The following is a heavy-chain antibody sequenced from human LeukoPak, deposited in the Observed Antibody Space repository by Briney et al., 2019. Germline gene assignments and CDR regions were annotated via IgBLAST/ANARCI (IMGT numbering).Heavy chain of an antibody. J-gene: IGHJ5*02. D-gene: IGHD2-2*01. CDR1: GYTLTELS. CDR3: ATLDRFGVVPAAIPSGFDP. CDR2: FDPEDGEK. V-gene: IGHV1-24*01. Sequence: ASVKVSCKVSGYTLTELSMHWVRQAPGKGREWMGGFDPEDGEKIYAQKFQGRVTMTEDTSTDTAYMELSSLRSEDTAVSYCATLDRFGVVPAAIPSGFDPSGQGTLVTVSS.